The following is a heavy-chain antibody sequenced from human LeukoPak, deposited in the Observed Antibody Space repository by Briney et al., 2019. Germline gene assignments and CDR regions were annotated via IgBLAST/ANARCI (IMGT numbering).Heavy chain of an antibody. V-gene: IGHV3-30-3*01. CDR3: AKAYSSGRTH. D-gene: IGHD6-19*01. Sequence: PGGSLRLSCAASGFTFSSYAMHWVRQAPGKGLEWVAVISYDGSNKYYADSVKGRFTISRDNSKNTLYLQMNSLRAEDTALYYCAKAYSSGRTHWGQGTLVTVSS. CDR1: GFTFSSYA. J-gene: IGHJ4*02. CDR2: ISYDGSNK.